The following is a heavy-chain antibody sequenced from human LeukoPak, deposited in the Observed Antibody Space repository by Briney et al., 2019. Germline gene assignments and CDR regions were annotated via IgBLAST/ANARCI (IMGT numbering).Heavy chain of an antibody. V-gene: IGHV3-33*01. D-gene: IGHD1-26*01. Sequence: GGSLRLSCAVSGFTFSAYGMHWVRQAPGKRLEWVAVIGYDGSKEYYLDAVKGRFTISRDNSKNTLFLQMNSLRVDDTAVYYCARDWNGSPAYDTFDFWGQGTMVTVSS. CDR3: ARDWNGSPAYDTFDF. CDR1: GFTFSAYG. CDR2: IGYDGSKE. J-gene: IGHJ3*01.